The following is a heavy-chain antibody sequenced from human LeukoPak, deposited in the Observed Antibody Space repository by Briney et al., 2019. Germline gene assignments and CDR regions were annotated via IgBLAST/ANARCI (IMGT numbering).Heavy chain of an antibody. CDR3: ARGAWYSSSWYEYFQH. D-gene: IGHD6-13*01. CDR1: GGSISSYY. J-gene: IGHJ1*01. V-gene: IGHV4-59*01. Sequence: SETLSLTCTVSGGSISSYYWSWIRQPPGKGLEGIGYIYYSGSSKYNPSLKSRVTISVDTSNNQVSLKLSSVTAADTAVYYCARGAWYSSSWYEYFQHWGQGTLVTVSS. CDR2: IYYSGSS.